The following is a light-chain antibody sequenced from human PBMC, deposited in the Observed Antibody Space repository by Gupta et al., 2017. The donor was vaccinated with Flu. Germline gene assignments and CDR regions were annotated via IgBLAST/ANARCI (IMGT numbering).Light chain of an antibody. J-gene: IGKJ1*01. CDR1: QSIFYSSNNKNY. Sequence: DIVMTQSPDSLAVCLGERATITCKSSQSIFYSSNNKNYLAWYQQKPGQPPNLLIYWASTRESGVPDRFSGSGSGTDFTLTISSLQAEDVAVYYCQQYYSNLRTFGQGTKVEIK. CDR2: WAS. CDR3: QQYYSNLRT. V-gene: IGKV4-1*01.